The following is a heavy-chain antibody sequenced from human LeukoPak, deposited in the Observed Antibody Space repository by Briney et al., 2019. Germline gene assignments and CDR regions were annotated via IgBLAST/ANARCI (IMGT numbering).Heavy chain of an antibody. J-gene: IGHJ4*02. Sequence: PGRSLRLSCAASGFTFSTYAMHWVRQAPGKGLEWVAVISYDGINTYYADSVKGRFTISRDNSENTLFLQMNSLRVEDAALYFCARDWSSGYYSPFDSWGQGTLVTVSS. CDR1: GFTFSTYA. CDR3: ARDWSSGYYSPFDS. V-gene: IGHV3-30*04. D-gene: IGHD6-19*01. CDR2: ISYDGINT.